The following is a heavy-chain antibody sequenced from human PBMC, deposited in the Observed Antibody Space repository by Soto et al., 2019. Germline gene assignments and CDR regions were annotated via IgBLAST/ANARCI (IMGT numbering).Heavy chain of an antibody. V-gene: IGHV3-30*03. Sequence: AWSLRLSCAASGFPLIRYGMHWVRQAPGKGLDWVALISLDGSKEYYADSVKGRFPNSRDNSKNTLYLQMNSLRGEDTAVYYCARDRAVAGRSGACDSWGQGPMVTVS. CDR2: ISLDGSKE. CDR1: GFPLIRYG. J-gene: IGHJ3*02. D-gene: IGHD6-19*01. CDR3: ARDRAVAGRSGACDS.